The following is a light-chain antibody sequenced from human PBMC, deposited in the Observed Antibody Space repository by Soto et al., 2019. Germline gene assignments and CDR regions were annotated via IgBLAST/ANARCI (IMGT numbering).Light chain of an antibody. CDR3: QQYIPCSAWA. CDR1: QSLSNW. V-gene: IGKV1-5*01. Sequence: DIQMTQSPSTLSASVGDTVTITCRATQSLSNWLAWYQQKPGRAPSLLIYAVSILEVGVPSRFSGSGFGTDFAHTISNLQTSDFATYYCQQYIPCSAWAFGQGTKV. J-gene: IGKJ1*01. CDR2: AVS.